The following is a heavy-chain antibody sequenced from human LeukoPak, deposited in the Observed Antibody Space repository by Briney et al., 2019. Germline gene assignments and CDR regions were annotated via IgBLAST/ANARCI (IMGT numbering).Heavy chain of an antibody. J-gene: IGHJ4*02. CDR3: ARDDRAVAQQGDY. D-gene: IGHD6-19*01. Sequence: ASVRVSCKASGYTFTGYYMHWVRQAPGQGLEWMGWINPNSGGTNYAQKFQGRVTMTRDTSISTAYMELSRLRSDDTAVYYCARDDRAVAQQGDYWGQGTLVTVSS. CDR2: INPNSGGT. V-gene: IGHV1-2*02. CDR1: GYTFTGYY.